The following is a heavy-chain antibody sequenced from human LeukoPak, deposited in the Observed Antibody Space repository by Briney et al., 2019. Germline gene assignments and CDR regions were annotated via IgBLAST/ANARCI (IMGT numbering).Heavy chain of an antibody. CDR1: GFSFGTYY. D-gene: IGHD1-20*01. CDR3: VAYNWNYPDY. CDR2: IKTDGIST. Sequence: GGSLRLSCAASGFSFGTYYMYWVRHAPEKGLVWVARIKTDGISTAYADSVKGRFTISRDNAKNTLYLQMNSLRAEDTAVYYCVAYNWNYPDYWGQGTLVTVSS. J-gene: IGHJ4*02. V-gene: IGHV3-74*01.